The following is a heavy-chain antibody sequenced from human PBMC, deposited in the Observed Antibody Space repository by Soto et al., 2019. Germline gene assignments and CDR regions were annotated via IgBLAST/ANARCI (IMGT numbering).Heavy chain of an antibody. D-gene: IGHD4-17*01. V-gene: IGHV4-59*01. CDR3: ARQPADGDYAYYFEY. CDR2: IYYSGST. Sequence: SETLYLTCTVSGGSISSYYWSWIRQPPGKGLEWIGYIYYSGSTNYNPSLKSRVTISVDTSKNQLSLKLSSVTAADTAVYYCARQPADGDYAYYFEYWGPGIQVTVSS. CDR1: GGSISSYY. J-gene: IGHJ4*02.